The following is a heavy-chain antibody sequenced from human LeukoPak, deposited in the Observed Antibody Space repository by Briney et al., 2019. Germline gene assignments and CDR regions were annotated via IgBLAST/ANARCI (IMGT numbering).Heavy chain of an antibody. CDR1: GFTFSSYE. D-gene: IGHD1-14*01. CDR3: ARGGDEPLDAFDI. CDR2: ISSSGSTI. Sequence: AGGSLRLSCAASGFTFSSYEMNWVRQAPGKGLEWVSYISSSGSTIYYADSVKGRFTISRDNAKNSLYLQMNSLRAEDTAVYYCARGGDEPLDAFDIWGQGTMVTVSS. J-gene: IGHJ3*02. V-gene: IGHV3-48*03.